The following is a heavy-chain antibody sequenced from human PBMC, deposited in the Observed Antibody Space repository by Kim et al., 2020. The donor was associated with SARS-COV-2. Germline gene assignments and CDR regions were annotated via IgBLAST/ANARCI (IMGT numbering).Heavy chain of an antibody. CDR2: INSDGSST. D-gene: IGHD4-4*01. Sequence: GGSLRLSCAASGFTLSSYWMHWVRQAPGKGLVWVSRINSDGSSTTYADSVKGRFTISRDNAKNTLYLQMDSLRAADTAGYYCATTNSHGMDVWGEGSTVT. CDR1: GFTLSSYW. V-gene: IGHV3-74*01. CDR3: ATTNSHGMDV. J-gene: IGHJ6*02.